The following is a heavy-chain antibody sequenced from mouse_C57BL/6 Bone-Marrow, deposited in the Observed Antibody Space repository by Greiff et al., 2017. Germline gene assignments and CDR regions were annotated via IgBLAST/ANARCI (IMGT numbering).Heavy chain of an antibody. CDR1: GYSFTGYY. V-gene: IGHV1-42*01. CDR2: INPSTGGT. CDR3: ASPIFFMDY. J-gene: IGHJ4*01. Sequence: EVQLQQSGPELVKPGASVKISCKASGYSFTGYYMNWVKQSPEKSLEWIGEINPSTGGTTYNQKFKAKATLTVDKSSSTAYMQHKSLTSEDSAVYYCASPIFFMDYWGQGTSVTVSS. D-gene: IGHD6-5*01.